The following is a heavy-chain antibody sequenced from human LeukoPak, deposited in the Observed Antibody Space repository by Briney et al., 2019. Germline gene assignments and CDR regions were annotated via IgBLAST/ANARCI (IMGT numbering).Heavy chain of an antibody. Sequence: SETLSLTCTVSGGSISSYYWSWIRQPPGKGLEWIGYIYYSGSTNYNPSLKSRVTISVDTSKNQFSLKLSSVTAADTAVYYCARYDSSGYYFSTDAFDIWGQGTMVTVSS. CDR2: IYYSGST. D-gene: IGHD3-22*01. CDR3: ARYDSSGYYFSTDAFDI. V-gene: IGHV4-59*01. J-gene: IGHJ3*02. CDR1: GGSISSYY.